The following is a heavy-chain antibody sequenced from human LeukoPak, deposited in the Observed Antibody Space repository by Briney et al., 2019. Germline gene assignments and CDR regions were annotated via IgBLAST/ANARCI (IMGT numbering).Heavy chain of an antibody. CDR2: INPNSGGT. J-gene: IGHJ3*02. Sequence: ASVKVSCKASGYTFTGYYMHWVRQAPGQGLEWMGWINPNSGGTNYAQKFQGRVTMTRDTSISTAYMELRSLRSDDTAVYYCARDIRRQPRLWFGELMDAFDIWGQGTMVTVSS. D-gene: IGHD3-10*01. CDR3: ARDIRRQPRLWFGELMDAFDI. CDR1: GYTFTGYY. V-gene: IGHV1-2*02.